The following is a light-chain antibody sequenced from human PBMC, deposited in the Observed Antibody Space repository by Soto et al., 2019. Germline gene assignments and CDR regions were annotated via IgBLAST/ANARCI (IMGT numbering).Light chain of an antibody. CDR2: EVS. J-gene: IGLJ2*01. V-gene: IGLV2-23*02. CDR1: SSDVGSYNL. Sequence: QSALTQPASVSGSPGRSITISCTGTSSDVGSYNLVSWYQQHPGKAPKLMIYEVSKRPSGVSNRFSGSKSGNTASLTISGLQAEDEADYYCCSYAGSSTFDVVFGGGTKVNVL. CDR3: CSYAGSSTFDVV.